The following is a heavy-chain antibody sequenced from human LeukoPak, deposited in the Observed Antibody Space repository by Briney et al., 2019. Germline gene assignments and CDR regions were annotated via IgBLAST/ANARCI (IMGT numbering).Heavy chain of an antibody. V-gene: IGHV4-59*01. CDR2: ISYSGST. CDR3: AKSYGSGSYFDS. D-gene: IGHD3-10*01. Sequence: SETLSLTCTVSGGSISNYYWSWIRQPPGKGLEWIGYISYSGSTGYIPSLKSRVTISVDKSKNQFSLKLNSMAAADTAVYYCAKSYGSGSYFDSWGQGTLVTVSS. J-gene: IGHJ4*02. CDR1: GGSISNYY.